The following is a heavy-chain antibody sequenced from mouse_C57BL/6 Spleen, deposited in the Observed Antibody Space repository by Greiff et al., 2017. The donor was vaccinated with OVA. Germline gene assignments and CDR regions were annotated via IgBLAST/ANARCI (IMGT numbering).Heavy chain of an antibody. Sequence: ESGAELVRPGASVKLSCKASGYTFTDYYINWVKQRPGQGLEWIARIYPGSGNTYYNEKFKGKATLTAEKSSSTAYMQLSSLTSEDSAVYFCARPITTVGYFDVWGTGTTVTVSS. CDR1: GYTFTDYY. J-gene: IGHJ1*03. D-gene: IGHD1-1*01. CDR2: IYPGSGNT. CDR3: ARPITTVGYFDV. V-gene: IGHV1-76*01.